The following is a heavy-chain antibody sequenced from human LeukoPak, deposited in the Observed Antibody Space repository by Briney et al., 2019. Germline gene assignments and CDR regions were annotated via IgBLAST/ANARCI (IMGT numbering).Heavy chain of an antibody. CDR3: TKGGVVALGIGANDY. CDR2: ISDTGDRT. D-gene: IGHD2-15*01. J-gene: IGHJ4*02. Sequence: GGSPRLSCAASGFTFNIYGMSWVRQAPGKGLEWVSGISDTGDRTLYADSAKGRFTISRDNSKNTVYLQMDSLRVEDTALYYCTKGGVVALGIGANDYWGPGTLVTVPS. V-gene: IGHV3-23*01. CDR1: GFTFNIYG.